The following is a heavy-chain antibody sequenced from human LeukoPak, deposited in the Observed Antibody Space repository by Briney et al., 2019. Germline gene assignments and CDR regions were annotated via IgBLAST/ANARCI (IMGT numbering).Heavy chain of an antibody. Sequence: SQTLSLTCVVCGGSISRGGYSWICIRQPPGKSLEWIGYLYHSGSTYYNPSLKSRVTISVDRSKIRFSLKLSSVTAADTAVYYCARCYGSGSYLGETWFDPWGQGTLVTVSS. J-gene: IGHJ5*02. CDR2: LYHSGST. D-gene: IGHD3-10*01. CDR1: GGSISRGGYS. V-gene: IGHV4-30-2*01. CDR3: ARCYGSGSYLGETWFDP.